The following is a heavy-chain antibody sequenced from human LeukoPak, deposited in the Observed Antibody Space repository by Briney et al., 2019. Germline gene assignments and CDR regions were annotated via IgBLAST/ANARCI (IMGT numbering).Heavy chain of an antibody. CDR1: GGSISSSSYY. CDR3: ARGQANYYDSSGYERNPYYFDY. V-gene: IGHV4-39*07. D-gene: IGHD3-22*01. Sequence: SETLSLTCTVSGGSISSSSYYWGWIRQPPGKGLEWIGSIYYSGSTYYNPSLKSRVTISVDTSKNQFSLKLSSVTAADTAVYYCARGQANYYDSSGYERNPYYFDYWGQGTLVTVSS. J-gene: IGHJ4*02. CDR2: IYYSGST.